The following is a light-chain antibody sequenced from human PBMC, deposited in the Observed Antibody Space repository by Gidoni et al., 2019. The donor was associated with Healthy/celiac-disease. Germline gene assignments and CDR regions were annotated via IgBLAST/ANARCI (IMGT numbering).Light chain of an antibody. CDR1: QSVSSN. J-gene: IGKJ5*01. CDR3: QQYNNWLGIT. CDR2: GAS. V-gene: IGKV3-15*01. Sequence: EIVMTQSPATLSVSPGERATLSCRASQSVSSNLAWYQQKPGQAPRLLIYGASTRATVIPARFSGSGSGTEFTLTISSLQSEDFAVYYCQQYNNWLGITFGQGTRLEIK.